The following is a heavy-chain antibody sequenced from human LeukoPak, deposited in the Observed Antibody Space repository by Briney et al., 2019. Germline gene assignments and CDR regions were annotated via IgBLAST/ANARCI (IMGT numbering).Heavy chain of an antibody. V-gene: IGHV2-5*05. Sequence: SGPTLVNPTQTLTLTCTFSGFSPSTSGVGAGWIRQPPGKALEWLELFYWDDDKRYGPSLKSRLTITKDTSKNQVVLTMTDMDPVDTATYYCARIIVPQYYFDYWGQGTLVTVSS. CDR3: ARIIVPQYYFDY. CDR2: FYWDDDK. CDR1: GFSPSTSGVG. D-gene: IGHD2/OR15-2a*01. J-gene: IGHJ4*02.